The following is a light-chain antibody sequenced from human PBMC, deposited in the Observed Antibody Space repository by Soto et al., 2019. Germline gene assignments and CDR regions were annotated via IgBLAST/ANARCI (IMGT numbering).Light chain of an antibody. CDR3: ATWDDSLGGPV. Sequence: QSVLTQTPSVSGTLGQRVNISCSGSSSNIGRNYVYWYHQFPGTAPKLLIYRDNERPSGVPDRFSGSKSGTSASLAISGLRSGDEADYHCATWDDSLGGPVFGGGTKLTVL. CDR1: SSNIGRNY. V-gene: IGLV1-47*01. J-gene: IGLJ2*01. CDR2: RDN.